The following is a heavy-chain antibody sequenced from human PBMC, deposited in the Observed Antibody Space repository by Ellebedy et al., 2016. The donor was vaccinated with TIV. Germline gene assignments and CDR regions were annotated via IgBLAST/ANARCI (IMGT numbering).Heavy chain of an antibody. Sequence: SETLSLXCAVYGGSFSGYYWSWIRQPPGKGLEWIGEINHSGSTNYNPSLKSRVTISVDTSKNQFSLKLSSVTAADTAVYYCARAQSSSWYQNWGQGTLVTVSS. J-gene: IGHJ4*02. D-gene: IGHD6-13*01. CDR1: GGSFSGYY. CDR3: ARAQSSSWYQN. CDR2: INHSGST. V-gene: IGHV4-34*01.